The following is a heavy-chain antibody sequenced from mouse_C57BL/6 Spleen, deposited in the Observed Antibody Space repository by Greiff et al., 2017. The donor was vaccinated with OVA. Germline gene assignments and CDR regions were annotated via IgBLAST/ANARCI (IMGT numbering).Heavy chain of an antibody. CDR3: ARSGITTGYFDY. CDR1: GYTFTSYW. J-gene: IGHJ2*01. CDR2: IDPSDSYT. Sequence: QVQLKQPGAELVRPGTSVKLSCKASGYTFTSYWMHWVKQRPGQGPEWIGVIDPSDSYTNYNQKFKGKATLTVDTSSSTAYMQLSSLTSEDSAVYYCARSGITTGYFDYWGQGTTLTVSS. D-gene: IGHD1-1*01. V-gene: IGHV1-59*01.